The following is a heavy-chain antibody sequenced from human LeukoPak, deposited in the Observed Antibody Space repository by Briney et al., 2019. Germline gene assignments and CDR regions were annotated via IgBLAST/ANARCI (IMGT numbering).Heavy chain of an antibody. J-gene: IGHJ4*02. CDR2: INPTGSSV. V-gene: IGHV1-46*01. D-gene: IGHD3-3*01. CDR1: GYTFTSHY. CDR3: ARVRYYDFWSGYLKN. Sequence: GASVKVSCKASGYTFTSHYMHWVRQAPGQGLEWMGLINPTGSSVLYAEKFHGRVTMTRDTSISTAYMELSRLRSDDTAVYYCARVRYYDFWSGYLKNWGQGTLVTVSS.